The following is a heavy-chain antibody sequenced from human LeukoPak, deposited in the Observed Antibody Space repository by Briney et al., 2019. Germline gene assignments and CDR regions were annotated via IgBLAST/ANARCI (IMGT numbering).Heavy chain of an antibody. J-gene: IGHJ5*02. CDR2: IIPILGIA. CDR1: GYTFTSYA. V-gene: IGHV1-69*04. CDR3: ARDVDIVATIRDNWFDP. D-gene: IGHD5-12*01. Sequence: ASVKVSCKASGYTFTSYAISWVRQAPGQGLERMGRIIPILGIANYAQKFQGRVTITADKSTSTAYMELSSLRSEDTAVYYCARDVDIVATIRDNWFDPWGQGTLVTVSS.